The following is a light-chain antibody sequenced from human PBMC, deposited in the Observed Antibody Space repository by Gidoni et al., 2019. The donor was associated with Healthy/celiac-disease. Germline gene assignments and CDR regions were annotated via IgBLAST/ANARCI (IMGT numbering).Light chain of an antibody. Sequence: DIQMTQSPSSLSASVGDRVTITCRASQSISSYLNWYQQKPGKAPKLLIYAASSLQSGVPSRFSGSGSGTDFTLTISSLQPEDFATYYCQQSYSPRRTFXXXTKVEIK. CDR1: QSISSY. CDR2: AAS. V-gene: IGKV1-39*01. CDR3: QQSYSPRRT. J-gene: IGKJ1*01.